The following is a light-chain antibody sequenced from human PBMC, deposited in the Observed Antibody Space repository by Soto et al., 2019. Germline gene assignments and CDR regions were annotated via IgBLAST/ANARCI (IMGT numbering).Light chain of an antibody. J-gene: IGLJ1*01. CDR3: SSYTISNTLYV. CDR2: DVS. CDR1: SSDVGDYDY. V-gene: IGLV2-14*01. Sequence: QSVLTQPASVSGSPGQSITISCTGTSSDVGDYDYVSWYQQHPGKAPKLMIYDVSNRPSGVSNRFSGSKSGNTASLTISGLQAEDEADYYCSSYTISNTLYVFGYGTQLTVL.